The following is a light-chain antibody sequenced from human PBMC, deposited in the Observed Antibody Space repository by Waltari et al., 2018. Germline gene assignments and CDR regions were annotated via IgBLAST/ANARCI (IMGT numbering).Light chain of an antibody. V-gene: IGKV3-11*01. CDR1: QSVSTY. CDR3: QQRSNWPPYT. Sequence: EIVLTQSPATLSLSPGERVTLSCRASQSVSTYLAWYQQKPGQAPRLLIYDASNRATGIPTRFSGSGAGTDFTLTISSLEPEDFAIYYCQQRSNWPPYTFGQGTKLELK. CDR2: DAS. J-gene: IGKJ2*01.